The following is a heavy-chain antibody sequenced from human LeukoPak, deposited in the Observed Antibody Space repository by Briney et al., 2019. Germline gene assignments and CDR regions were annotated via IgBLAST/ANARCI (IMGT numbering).Heavy chain of an antibody. CDR3: ARASYYGSGSYYPFDY. J-gene: IGHJ4*02. CDR2: IYYSGST. CDR1: GGSISSYY. Sequence: SETLSLTCTVSGGSISSYYWSWFRQPPGKGLEWIGYIYYSGSTNYNPSLKSRVTISVDTSKNQFSLKLSSVTAAETAVYYGARASYYGSGSYYPFDYWGQGTLITVSS. V-gene: IGHV4-59*12. D-gene: IGHD3-10*01.